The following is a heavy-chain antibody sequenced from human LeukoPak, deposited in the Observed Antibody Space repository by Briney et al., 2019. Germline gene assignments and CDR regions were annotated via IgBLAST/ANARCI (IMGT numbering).Heavy chain of an antibody. CDR3: ARNRAY. CDR1: GDSISSGNHN. J-gene: IGHJ4*02. CDR2: IRYSGTR. V-gene: IGHV4-39*01. D-gene: IGHD2/OR15-2a*01. Sequence: PSETLSLTCTVSGDSISSGNHNWGWIRQPPGKGLEWIGTIRYSGTRFDNPSLKSRVTISVDTSKNQFSLKLSSVTAADTAVYYCARNRAYWGQGTLVTVSS.